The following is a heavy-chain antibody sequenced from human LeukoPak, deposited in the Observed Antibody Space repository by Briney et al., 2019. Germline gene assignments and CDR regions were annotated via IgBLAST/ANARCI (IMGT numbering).Heavy chain of an antibody. Sequence: GGSLTLSCEASGFAFSNYDMHWVRQAPGKGPEWVAVVAHDGSKKYYVDSVKGRFTISRDNSKHTLYLQMNSLRAEDTAVYYCARRAGAYSHPYDYWGQGTLVTVSS. D-gene: IGHD2-15*01. V-gene: IGHV3-30*03. CDR2: VAHDGSKK. CDR3: ARRAGAYSHPYDY. CDR1: GFAFSNYD. J-gene: IGHJ4*02.